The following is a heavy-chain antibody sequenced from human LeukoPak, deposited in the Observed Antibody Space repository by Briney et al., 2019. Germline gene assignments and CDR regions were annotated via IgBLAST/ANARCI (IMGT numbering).Heavy chain of an antibody. V-gene: IGHV1-46*01. CDR1: GYTFTSYY. Sequence: GASVKVSCKASGYTFTSYYMHWVRQAPGQGLEWMGIINPSGGSTSYAQKFQGRVTMTRDMSTSTVYMELSSLRSEDTAVYYCARDLVVRGVSYYYYYMDVWGKGTTVTVSS. CDR3: ARDLVVRGVSYYYYYMDV. CDR2: INPSGGST. D-gene: IGHD3-10*01. J-gene: IGHJ6*03.